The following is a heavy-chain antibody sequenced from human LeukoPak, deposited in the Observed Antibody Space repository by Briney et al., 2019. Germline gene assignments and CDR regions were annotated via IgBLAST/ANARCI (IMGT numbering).Heavy chain of an antibody. J-gene: IGHJ4*02. Sequence: QASETLSLTCTVSGGSISSGSYYWSWIRQPAGKGLEWIGRIYTSGSTNYNPSLKSRVTISLDTSENHFSLKLSSVTAADTAVYYCARVTTGGYYNYWGQGTLATVSS. CDR2: IYTSGST. V-gene: IGHV4-61*02. CDR1: GGSISSGSYY. CDR3: ARVTTGGYYNY. D-gene: IGHD3-22*01.